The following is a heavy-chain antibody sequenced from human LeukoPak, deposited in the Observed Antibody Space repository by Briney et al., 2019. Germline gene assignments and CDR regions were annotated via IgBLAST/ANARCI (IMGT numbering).Heavy chain of an antibody. CDR2: IKQDGSEK. CDR3: ARGSGIASYYFDY. Sequence: PGGSLRLSCAASGFTFSSYWMSWVRQAPGKGLEWVANIKQDGSEKYYVDSVKGRFTISRDNAKNSLYLKLNSLRAEDTAVYYCARGSGIASYYFDYWGQGTLVTVSS. V-gene: IGHV3-7*01. J-gene: IGHJ4*02. D-gene: IGHD6-13*01. CDR1: GFTFSSYW.